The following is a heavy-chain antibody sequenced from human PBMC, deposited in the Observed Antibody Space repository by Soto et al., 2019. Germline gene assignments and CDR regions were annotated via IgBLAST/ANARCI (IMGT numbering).Heavy chain of an antibody. V-gene: IGHV3-15*01. J-gene: IGHJ6*02. D-gene: IGHD5-18*01. CDR3: TTNTERVYYYYYYGMDV. Sequence: PVGSLRLSCAASGFTFSNAWMSWVRQARGKGLEWVGRIKSKTDGGTTDYAAPVKGRLTISRDDSKNTLYLQMNSLKTEDTAVYYCTTNTERVYYYYYYGMDVWGQGTTVTVSS. CDR2: IKSKTDGGTT. CDR1: GFTFSNAW.